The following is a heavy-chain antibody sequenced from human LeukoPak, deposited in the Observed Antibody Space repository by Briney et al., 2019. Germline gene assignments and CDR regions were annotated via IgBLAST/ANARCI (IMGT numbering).Heavy chain of an antibody. Sequence: GGSLRLSCAASGFTFSNYIMNWVRQAPGKGLEWVSSISSSGSYIYYADSVKGRFTISRDNAKNSLYLQMNSLRVEDTAVYYCARHLDFGARVGRWGQGTLVTVSS. CDR2: ISSSGSYI. D-gene: IGHD4-17*01. CDR1: GFTFSNYI. J-gene: IGHJ4*02. CDR3: ARHLDFGARVGR. V-gene: IGHV3-21*06.